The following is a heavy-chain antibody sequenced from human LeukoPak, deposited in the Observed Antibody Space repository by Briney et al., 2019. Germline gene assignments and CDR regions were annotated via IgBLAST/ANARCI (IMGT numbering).Heavy chain of an antibody. CDR1: RFTVSNNY. D-gene: IGHD1-26*01. Sequence: GGSLRLSCAASRFTVSNNYMSWVRQAPGKGLEWGSVIYKVGNTFYADFAKGRFTISRDNSKNTLYLQMNSLRAEDTALYYCARGLVVGGTGVWAFDIWGQGTMVTVSS. J-gene: IGHJ3*02. V-gene: IGHV3-66*01. CDR2: IYKVGNT. CDR3: ARGLVVGGTGVWAFDI.